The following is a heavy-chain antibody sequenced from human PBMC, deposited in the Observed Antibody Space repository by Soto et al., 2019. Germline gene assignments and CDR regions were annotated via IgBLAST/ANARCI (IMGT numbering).Heavy chain of an antibody. D-gene: IGHD1-1*01. CDR3: ASPSKAEPATGLDS. V-gene: IGHV4-59*02. CDR2: VHSVGSA. Sequence: SGTLSLTCDYFRASGHGYYWSLIRQTPGMRLERIGFVHSVGSALYNPSFTSRVIISLETSKNQFSLTLTSLTAADSAVYYCASPSKAEPATGLDSWGQGAMVPVSS. CDR1: RASGHGYY. J-gene: IGHJ4*02.